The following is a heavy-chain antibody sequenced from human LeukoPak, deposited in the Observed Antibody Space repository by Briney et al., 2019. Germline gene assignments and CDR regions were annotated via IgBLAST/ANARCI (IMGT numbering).Heavy chain of an antibody. CDR3: VSGSYRYYFDY. CDR2: IYYSGST. D-gene: IGHD1-26*01. V-gene: IGHV4-39*01. Sequence: TSETLSLTRTVSGGSISSSSYYWGWIRQPPGKGLEWIGSIYYSGSTYYNPSLKSRVTISVDTSKNQFSLKLSSVTAADTAVYYCVSGSYRYYFDYWGQGTLVTVSS. J-gene: IGHJ4*02. CDR1: GGSISSSSYY.